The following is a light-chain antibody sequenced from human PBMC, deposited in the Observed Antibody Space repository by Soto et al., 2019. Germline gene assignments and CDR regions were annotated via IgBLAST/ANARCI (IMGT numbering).Light chain of an antibody. CDR2: GAS. V-gene: IGKV3-20*01. J-gene: IGKJ2*01. CDR1: QSVRNSN. Sequence: EIVLTQSPGTLSLSPGERATLSCRASQSVRNSNLAWCQQKPGQAPRLLISGASSRATGIPDRFSGSGSETDFALTISRLEPEDFAVYYCQQYGTSPGTFGQGTKLEIK. CDR3: QQYGTSPGT.